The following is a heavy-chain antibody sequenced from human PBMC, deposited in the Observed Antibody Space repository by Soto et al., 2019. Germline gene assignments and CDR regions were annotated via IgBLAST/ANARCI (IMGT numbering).Heavy chain of an antibody. V-gene: IGHV1-3*01. CDR3: ARDQEYYGSGSYYGGMDV. D-gene: IGHD3-10*01. CDR1: GYTFTSYA. CDR2: INAGNGNT. Sequence: ASVKVSCKASGYTFTSYAMHWVRQAPGQRLEWMGWINAGNGNTKYSQKFQGRVTITRDTSASTAYMELSSLRSEDTAVYYCARDQEYYGSGSYYGGMDVWGQGTTVTSP. J-gene: IGHJ6*02.